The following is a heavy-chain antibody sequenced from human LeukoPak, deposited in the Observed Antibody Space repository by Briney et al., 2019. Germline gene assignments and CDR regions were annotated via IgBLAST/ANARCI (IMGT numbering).Heavy chain of an antibody. CDR2: ISYDGSNK. J-gene: IGHJ4*02. CDR3: ARQGDTGSWYFDY. V-gene: IGHV3-30-3*01. CDR1: GFTFSYYA. D-gene: IGHD2-21*02. Sequence: TGGSLRLSCAASGFTFSYYAMHWVRQAPGKGLEWVAVISYDGSNKYYADSVKGQVTISRDNSKSTLYLQMDRLRAGDTAVYYCARQGDTGSWYFDYWGQGTPVTVSS.